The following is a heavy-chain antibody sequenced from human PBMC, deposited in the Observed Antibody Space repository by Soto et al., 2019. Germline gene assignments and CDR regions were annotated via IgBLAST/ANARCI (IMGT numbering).Heavy chain of an antibody. D-gene: IGHD3-10*01. Sequence: QVQLQESGPGLVKPSQTLSLTCTVSGGSISSGGYYWSWIRQHPGKGLEWIGYIYYSGSTYYNPSLKCRVTISVDTSKNQFYLKLSSVSAADTAVYYCARDLRFRGFYGMDVWGQGTTVTVSS. V-gene: IGHV4-31*03. J-gene: IGHJ6*02. CDR1: GGSISSGGYY. CDR3: ARDLRFRGFYGMDV. CDR2: IYYSGST.